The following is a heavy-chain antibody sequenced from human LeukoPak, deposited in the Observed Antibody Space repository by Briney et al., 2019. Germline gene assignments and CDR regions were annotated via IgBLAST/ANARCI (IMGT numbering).Heavy chain of an antibody. D-gene: IGHD4-17*01. CDR1: GFTFSSYA. CDR2: ISSSSSFT. V-gene: IGHV3-21*01. Sequence: PGGSLRLSCVASGFTFSSYAMNWVRQPPGKGLEWVSAISSSSSFTYYADSVKGRFTISRDKAEKSLYLQMNSLRVEDTAVYYCARGTTVTSGGDYWGQGTLVTVSS. CDR3: ARGTTVTSGGDY. J-gene: IGHJ4*02.